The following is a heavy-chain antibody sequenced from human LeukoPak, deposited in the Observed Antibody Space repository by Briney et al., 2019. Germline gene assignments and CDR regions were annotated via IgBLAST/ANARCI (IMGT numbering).Heavy chain of an antibody. J-gene: IGHJ6*03. Sequence: GESLKISCKGSGYSFTNYWIGWVRQMPGKGLEWMGIIYPDDSDTRYSPSFQGQVTISADKSISTAYLRWSTLRASDTAIYYCARHSYDSSDFHYMDVWGKGTTVTISS. CDR1: GYSFTNYW. CDR2: IYPDDSDT. V-gene: IGHV5-51*01. CDR3: ARHSYDSSDFHYMDV. D-gene: IGHD3-22*01.